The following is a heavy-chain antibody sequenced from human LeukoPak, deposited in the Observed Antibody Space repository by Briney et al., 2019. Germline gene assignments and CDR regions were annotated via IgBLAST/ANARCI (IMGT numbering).Heavy chain of an antibody. J-gene: IGHJ5*02. CDR1: GYTFTSYY. Sequence: ASVKVSCKASGYTFTSYYMHWVRQAPGQGLEWMGIINPSGGSTSYAQKFQGRVTMTRDTSISTAYMELSRLRSDDTAVYYCARDLRGYIVVVPAALWEPFDPWGQGTLVTVS. CDR3: ARDLRGYIVVVPAALWEPFDP. D-gene: IGHD2-2*01. V-gene: IGHV1-46*01. CDR2: INPSGGST.